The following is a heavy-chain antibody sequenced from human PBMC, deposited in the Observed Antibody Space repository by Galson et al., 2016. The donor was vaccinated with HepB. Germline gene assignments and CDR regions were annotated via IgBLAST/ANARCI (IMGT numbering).Heavy chain of an antibody. J-gene: IGHJ4*02. CDR2: IWFDGRDA. Sequence: SLRLSCAASGFTFSRFGMHWVRQAPGTGLASVAVIWFDGRDAYYGDSVKGRFTISKDNSNNMLYLQMNSLRVEDTAVYYCARDLWGDCRTTTCSHLDSWGQGTLVTVSS. CDR3: ARDLWGDCRTTTCSHLDS. CDR1: GFTFSRFG. D-gene: IGHD1-14*01. V-gene: IGHV3-33*01.